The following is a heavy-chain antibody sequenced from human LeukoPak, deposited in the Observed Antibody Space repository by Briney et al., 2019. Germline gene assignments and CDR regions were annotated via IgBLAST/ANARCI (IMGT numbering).Heavy chain of an antibody. J-gene: IGHJ6*02. V-gene: IGHV1-8*01. CDR3: ARVSIYYGSGDYYYGMDV. D-gene: IGHD3-10*01. CDR1: GYTFTSYD. Sequence: RASVKVSCKASGYTFTSYDINWVRPATGQGLEWMGWMNPNSGNTGYAQKFQGRVTMTRNTSISTAYMELSSLRSEDTAVYYCARVSIYYGSGDYYYGMDVWGQGTTVTVSS. CDR2: MNPNSGNT.